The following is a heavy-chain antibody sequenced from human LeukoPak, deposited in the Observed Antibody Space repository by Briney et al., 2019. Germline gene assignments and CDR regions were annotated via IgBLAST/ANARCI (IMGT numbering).Heavy chain of an antibody. CDR2: IYYSGST. J-gene: IGHJ4*02. V-gene: IGHV4-59*01. Sequence: SETLSLTCTVSGGSIRSYYWSWIRQPPGKGLEWIGYIYYSGSTNYNPSLKSRVSISVDTSKNQFSLKLSSVTAADTAVYYCARMGSTVTMLYPFDHWSQGTLVTVSS. CDR3: ARMGSTVTMLYPFDH. D-gene: IGHD4-17*01. CDR1: GGSIRSYY.